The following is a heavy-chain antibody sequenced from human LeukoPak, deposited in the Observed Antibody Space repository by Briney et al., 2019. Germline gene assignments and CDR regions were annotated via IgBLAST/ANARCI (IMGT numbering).Heavy chain of an antibody. D-gene: IGHD3-10*01. CDR3: ARGQWEVRGVIISNLDY. V-gene: IGHV4-34*01. J-gene: IGHJ4*02. CDR2: VKHTGSA. CDR1: GVSFSGYY. Sequence: SETLSLTCAVYGVSFSGYYWTWIRQPPGEGLEWIAEVKHTGSANYNPSLKSRVTVWMDTSKSQFFLNLTSVTAADTAVYYCARGQWEVRGVIISNLDYWGQGNLVTVSS.